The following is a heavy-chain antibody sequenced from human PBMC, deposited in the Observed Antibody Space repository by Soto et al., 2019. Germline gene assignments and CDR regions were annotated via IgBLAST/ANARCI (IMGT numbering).Heavy chain of an antibody. D-gene: IGHD2-2*01. CDR1: GFSFSNFW. CDR3: ATDPFGSGTNCFDPTFFDY. CDR2: IKSKTDGGTT. V-gene: IGHV3-15*07. Sequence: EIQLVESGGGLVKPGGSLRLSCAASGFSFSNFWMKWVRQAPGKGLEWVGRIKSKTDGGTTDYAETVKDRLVISRDDSRNTLYRQMNSLKTEDSAVYYCATDPFGSGTNCFDPTFFDYWGQGTLVTVSS. J-gene: IGHJ4*02.